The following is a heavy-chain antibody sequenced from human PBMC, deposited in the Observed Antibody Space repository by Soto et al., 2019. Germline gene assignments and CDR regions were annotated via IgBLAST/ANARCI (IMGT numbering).Heavy chain of an antibody. CDR1: GGSFSGYY. CDR2: VNHSGST. D-gene: IGHD3-10*01. V-gene: IGHV4-34*01. CDR3: ARKYLTNDGSGRPYGMDV. J-gene: IGHJ6*02. Sequence: QVQLQQWGAGLLKPSETLSLTCGVYGGSFSGYYWSWIRQPPGKGLEWIGEVNHSGSTNYNPSLKGRVTISVDTSKNQACLRLSSVTAADTALYYCARKYLTNDGSGRPYGMDVWGQGTTVTVSS.